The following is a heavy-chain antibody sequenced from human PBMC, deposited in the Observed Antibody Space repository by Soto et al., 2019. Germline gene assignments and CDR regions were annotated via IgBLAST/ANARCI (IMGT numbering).Heavy chain of an antibody. CDR3: ASEDGVTGYYREGYYYYYYGMDV. V-gene: IGHV1-8*01. J-gene: IGHJ6*02. Sequence: GASVKVSCKASGNTFTKYDVNWVRQATGRGLEWMGWTNPNSGKAGYAQRFQGRVTMTWNSSISTAYMELSSLRSEDTAVYYCASEDGVTGYYREGYYYYYYGMDVWGQGTSVTVSS. CDR2: TNPNSGKA. D-gene: IGHD3-9*01. CDR1: GNTFTKYD.